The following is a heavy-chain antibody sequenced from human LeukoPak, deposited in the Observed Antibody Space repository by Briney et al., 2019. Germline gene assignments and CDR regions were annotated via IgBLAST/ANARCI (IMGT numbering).Heavy chain of an antibody. D-gene: IGHD2-15*01. CDR3: ARSALVVVAATSDY. Sequence: GGSLRLSCAASGFTFSSYAMHWVRQAPGKGLEWVAVISYDGSNKYYADSVKGRFTISRDNSKNTLYLQMNSLRAEDTAVYYCARSALVVVAATSDYWGQGTLVTVS. V-gene: IGHV3-30*04. J-gene: IGHJ4*02. CDR2: ISYDGSNK. CDR1: GFTFSSYA.